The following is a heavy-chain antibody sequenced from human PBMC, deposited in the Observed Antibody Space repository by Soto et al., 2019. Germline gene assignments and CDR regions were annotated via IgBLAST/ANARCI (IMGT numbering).Heavy chain of an antibody. CDR1: RGSISSGCYY. J-gene: IGHJ4*02. V-gene: IGHV4-31*03. Sequence: QVQLQESGPGLVKPSQTLSLTCTVSRGSISSGCYYWSWIRQHPGKGLEWIGYIYYSGSTYYNPSLKSRGTISVDTSKNQFYLKLSSVTAADTAVYYCARGDGPNYLVYWGQGTLVTVSS. CDR3: ARGDGPNYLVY. CDR2: IYYSGST.